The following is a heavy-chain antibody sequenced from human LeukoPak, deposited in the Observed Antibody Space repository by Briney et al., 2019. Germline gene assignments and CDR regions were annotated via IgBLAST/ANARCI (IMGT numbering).Heavy chain of an antibody. D-gene: IGHD4-23*01. J-gene: IGHJ4*02. CDR1: GVSINYYY. Sequence: PSETLSLTCTVSGVSINYYYWSWIRQPPGKRLEWIGYIYYNGSTNSNPSLKSRVTISMDTSKSQFSLKLSSVTAADTAVYYCARHWGHGGYGDWGQGTLVTVSS. CDR2: IYYNGST. V-gene: IGHV4-59*08. CDR3: ARHWGHGGYGD.